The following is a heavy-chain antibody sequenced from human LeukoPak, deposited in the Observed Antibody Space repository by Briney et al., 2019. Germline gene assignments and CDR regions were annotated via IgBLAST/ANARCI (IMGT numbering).Heavy chain of an antibody. D-gene: IGHD5-18*01. CDR3: ARTPYTSGLLFYFDN. V-gene: IGHV1-69*04. CDR1: GGTFSSYA. Sequence: SVKVSCKASGGTFSSYAISWVRQAPGQGLEWMGRIIPILGIANYAQKFQGRVTMARDTSTTTVYMELSSPGSDDMAIYFCARTPYTSGLLFYFDNWGQGTLVTVSS. CDR2: IIPILGIA. J-gene: IGHJ4*02.